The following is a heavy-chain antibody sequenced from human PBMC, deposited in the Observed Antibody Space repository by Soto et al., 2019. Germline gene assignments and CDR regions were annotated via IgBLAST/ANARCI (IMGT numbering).Heavy chain of an antibody. V-gene: IGHV3-21*06. J-gene: IGHJ4*02. CDR2: ISSTTNYI. CDR1: GFTFTRYS. Sequence: PGGSLRLSCAASGFTFTRYSMNWVRQAPGKGLEWVSSISSTTNYIYYGDSMKGRFTIARDNAKNSLYLEMNSLRAEDTAVYYCARESEDLTSNFDYWGQGTLVTVSS. CDR3: ARESEDLTSNFDY.